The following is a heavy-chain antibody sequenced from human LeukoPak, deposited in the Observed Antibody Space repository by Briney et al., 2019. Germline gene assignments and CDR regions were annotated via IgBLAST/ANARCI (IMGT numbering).Heavy chain of an antibody. V-gene: IGHV1-69*06. J-gene: IGHJ6*03. D-gene: IGHD3-10*01. Sequence: GASVKVSCKASGGTFSSYAISWVRQAPGQGLEWMGGIIPIFDTANYARNFQGRVTITADKSTSTAYMEVSSLRSEDTAVYYCARDYLDLGFGDSVTTTGYMDVWGKGTTVTVSS. CDR1: GGTFSSYA. CDR2: IIPIFDTA. CDR3: ARDYLDLGFGDSVTTTGYMDV.